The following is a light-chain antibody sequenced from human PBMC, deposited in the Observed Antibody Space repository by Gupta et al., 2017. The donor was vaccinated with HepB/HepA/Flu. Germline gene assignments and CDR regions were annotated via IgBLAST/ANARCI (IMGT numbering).Light chain of an antibody. CDR1: QSISSY. J-gene: IGKJ4*01. Sequence: DIQMTQSPSSLSASVGDRVTITCRASQSISSYLNWYQQKPGKAPKLLIYAASSLQSGVPSRFSGSGSGTDFTLTISRRQPEDFATYYCQQSDSTLLTFGGGTKVEIK. CDR3: QQSDSTLLT. CDR2: AAS. V-gene: IGKV1-39*01.